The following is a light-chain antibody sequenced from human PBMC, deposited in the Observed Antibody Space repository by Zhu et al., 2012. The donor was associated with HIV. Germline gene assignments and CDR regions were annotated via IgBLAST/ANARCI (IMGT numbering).Light chain of an antibody. Sequence: EIVLTQSPGTLSLSPGERATLSCRASQSVTYFLAWYQQKPGQAPRLLIYGASSRATGIPDRFSGSGSETDFTLTIARLEPEDFAVYYCQQYATSPRITFGQGTRLDIK. CDR3: QQYATSPRIT. CDR1: QSVTYF. J-gene: IGKJ5*01. CDR2: GAS. V-gene: IGKV3-20*01.